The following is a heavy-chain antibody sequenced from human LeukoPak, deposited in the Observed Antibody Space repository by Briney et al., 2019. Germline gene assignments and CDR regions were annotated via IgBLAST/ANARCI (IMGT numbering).Heavy chain of an antibody. CDR2: IYYSGST. D-gene: IGHD2-15*01. CDR1: GFTFSSYE. CDR3: ARAEGYCSGGSCVNYYYYYMDV. Sequence: GSLRLSRAASGFTFSSYEMNWVRQPPGKGLEWIGTIYYSGSTSYNPSLKSRVTMSVDTSKNQFSLKLSSVTAADTAVYYCARAEGYCSGGSCVNYYYYYMDVWGKGTTVTISS. J-gene: IGHJ6*03. V-gene: IGHV4-59*12.